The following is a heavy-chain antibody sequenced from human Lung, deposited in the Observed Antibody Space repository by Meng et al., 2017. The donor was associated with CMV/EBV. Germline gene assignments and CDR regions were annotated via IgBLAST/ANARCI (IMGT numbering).Heavy chain of an antibody. CDR1: GGTFSSYA. D-gene: IGHD2-15*01. CDR2: IIPIFGTA. Sequence: SVKVSXKASGGTFSSYAISWVRQARGQGLEWMGGIIPIFGTANYAQKFQGRDTISTDESTSTAYMELSSLRSEDTAVYYCARGSRTRELLTFQFAFDIWGQGTLVTVSS. CDR3: ARGSRTRELLTFQFAFDI. J-gene: IGHJ3*02. V-gene: IGHV1-69*05.